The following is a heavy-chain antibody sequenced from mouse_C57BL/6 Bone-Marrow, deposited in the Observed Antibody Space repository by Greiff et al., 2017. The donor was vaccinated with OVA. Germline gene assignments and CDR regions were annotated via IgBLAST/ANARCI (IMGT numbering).Heavy chain of an antibody. D-gene: IGHD2-5*01. CDR1: GFNIKDDY. CDR3: TYAYYSNPYYYAMDY. J-gene: IGHJ4*01. CDR2: IDPENGDT. Sequence: VQLQQSGAELVRPGASVKLSCTASGFNIKDDYMHWVKQRPEQGLEWIGWIDPENGDTEYASKFQGKATITADTSSNTAYLQLSSLTSEDTAVYYCTYAYYSNPYYYAMDYWGQGTSATVSS. V-gene: IGHV14-4*01.